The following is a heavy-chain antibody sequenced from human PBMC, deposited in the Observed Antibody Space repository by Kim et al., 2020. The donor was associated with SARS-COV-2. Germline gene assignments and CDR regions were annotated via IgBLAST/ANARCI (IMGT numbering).Heavy chain of an antibody. D-gene: IGHD3-22*01. Sequence: VKGRFTISRDDSKNTAYRQMNSLKTEDTAVYYCTRDFGVEYYDSSGFIDYWGQGTLVTVSS. J-gene: IGHJ4*02. CDR3: TRDFGVEYYDSSGFIDY. V-gene: IGHV3-73*01.